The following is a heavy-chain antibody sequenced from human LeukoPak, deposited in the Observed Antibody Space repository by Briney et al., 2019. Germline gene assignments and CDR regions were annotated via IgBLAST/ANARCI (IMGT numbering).Heavy chain of an antibody. Sequence: SETLSLTCAVYGGSFSGYYWSWIRQSPGKGLEWIGEINHSGSTNYNPSLESRVTISVDTSKNQFSLKLSSVTAADTAVYYCARGKPRPYCSSTSCSLGDYWGQGTLVTVSS. CDR3: ARGKPRPYCSSTSCSLGDY. CDR1: GGSFSGYY. J-gene: IGHJ4*02. V-gene: IGHV4-34*01. D-gene: IGHD2-2*01. CDR2: INHSGST.